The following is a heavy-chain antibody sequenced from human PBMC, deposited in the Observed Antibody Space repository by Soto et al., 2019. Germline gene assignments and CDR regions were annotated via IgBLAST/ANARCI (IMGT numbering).Heavy chain of an antibody. V-gene: IGHV4-34*01. CDR3: ARNRGVTTNWFDP. Sequence: PSETLSLTCAVYGGSFSGYYWSWIRQPPGKGLEWIGEINHSGSTNYNPSLKSRVTISVDTSKNQFSLKLSSVTAADTAVYYCARNRGVTTNWFDPWGQGXLVTVYS. CDR2: INHSGST. CDR1: GGSFSGYY. J-gene: IGHJ5*02. D-gene: IGHD4-17*01.